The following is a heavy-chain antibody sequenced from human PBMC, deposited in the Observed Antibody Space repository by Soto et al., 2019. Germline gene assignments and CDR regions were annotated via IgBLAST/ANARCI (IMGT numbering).Heavy chain of an antibody. Sequence: QVQLVQSGAEVKKPGASVKVSCKASGYTFTSYAMHWVRQAPGQRLEWMGWINAGNGNTKYSQKFQGRVTITRDTSASTAYMELSSLRSEDTAVYYCARGKRLLWFGELTFGTLDYWGQGTLVTVSS. D-gene: IGHD3-10*01. CDR3: ARGKRLLWFGELTFGTLDY. J-gene: IGHJ4*02. V-gene: IGHV1-3*01. CDR1: GYTFTSYA. CDR2: INAGNGNT.